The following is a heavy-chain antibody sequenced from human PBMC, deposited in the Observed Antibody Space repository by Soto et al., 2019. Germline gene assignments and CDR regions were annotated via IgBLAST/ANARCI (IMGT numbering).Heavy chain of an antibody. V-gene: IGHV4-34*01. Sequence: PSETLSLTCAVYGGSFSAYYWSWVRQPPGKGLEWIGEIHHSGDTNYIPSLKSRVTISVDRSKNQFSLKLSSVTAADTAVYYCARGMTTVTTYDYWGQGTLVTVSS. CDR3: ARGMTTVTTYDY. CDR1: GGSFSAYY. J-gene: IGHJ4*02. CDR2: IHHSGDT. D-gene: IGHD4-17*01.